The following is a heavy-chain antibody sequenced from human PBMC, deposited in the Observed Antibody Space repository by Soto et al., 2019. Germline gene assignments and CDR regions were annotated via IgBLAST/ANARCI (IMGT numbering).Heavy chain of an antibody. D-gene: IGHD2-2*02. CDR1: GGTCSSYA. V-gene: IGHV1-69*06. J-gene: IGHJ6*02. CDR2: IIPIFGTA. Sequence: ASVKVTCNASGGTCSSYAISWVRQAPGQGLEWMGGIIPIFGTANYAQKFQGRVTITADKSTSTAYMELSSLRSEDTAVYYCASYGPNIVVVPAAIDYYYYYGMDVWGQGTTVTVSS. CDR3: ASYGPNIVVVPAAIDYYYYYGMDV.